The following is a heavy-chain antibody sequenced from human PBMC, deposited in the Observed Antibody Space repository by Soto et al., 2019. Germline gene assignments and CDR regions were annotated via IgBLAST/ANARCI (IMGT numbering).Heavy chain of an antibody. J-gene: IGHJ6*02. V-gene: IGHV3-30-3*01. CDR2: VSTDVNNK. D-gene: IGHD1-7*01. CDR1: GFTFSLFT. CDR3: ARGNLDV. Sequence: QVQLRESGGGVVQPGRSLRLSCAASGFTFSLFTLHWVRQPPGKGLDWVAVVSTDVNNKFYASSVKGRFTISRDNSKNTMYLQMNNLSPKDTAVYYCARGNLDVWGQGTTVTVSS.